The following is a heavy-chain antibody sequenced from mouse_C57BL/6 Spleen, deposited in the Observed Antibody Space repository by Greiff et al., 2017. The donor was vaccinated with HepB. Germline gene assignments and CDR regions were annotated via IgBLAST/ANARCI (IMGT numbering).Heavy chain of an antibody. D-gene: IGHD2-12*01. Sequence: EVQRVESGEGLVKPGGSLKLSCAASGFTFSSYAMSWVRQTPEKRLEWVAYISSGGDYIYYADTVKGRFTISRDNARNTLYLQMSSLKSEDTAMYYCTREGVYDAWFAYWGQGTLVTVSA. V-gene: IGHV5-9-1*02. CDR3: TREGVYDAWFAY. J-gene: IGHJ3*01. CDR2: ISSGGDYI. CDR1: GFTFSSYA.